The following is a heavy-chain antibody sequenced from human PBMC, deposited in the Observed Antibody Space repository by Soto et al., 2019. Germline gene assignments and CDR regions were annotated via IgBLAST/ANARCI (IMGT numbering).Heavy chain of an antibody. D-gene: IGHD3-16*01. CDR1: GGSISSGDYY. CDR2: IYYSGST. J-gene: IGHJ4*02. Sequence: PSETLSLTCTVSGGSISSGDYYWSWIRQPPGKGLEWIGYIYYSGSTYYNPSLKSRVTISVDTSKNHFSLKLSSVTAADTAVYYCARFWGNYENYFDYWGQGTLVTVSS. V-gene: IGHV4-30-4*01. CDR3: ARFWGNYENYFDY.